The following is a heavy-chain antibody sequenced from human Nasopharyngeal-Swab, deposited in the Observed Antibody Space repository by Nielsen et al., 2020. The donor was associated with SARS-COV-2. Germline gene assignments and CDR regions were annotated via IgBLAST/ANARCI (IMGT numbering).Heavy chain of an antibody. CDR1: GFTFSSYG. V-gene: IGHV3-30*18. CDR3: AKEGIAVAAGSWFDP. Sequence: GGSLRLSCAASGFTFSSYGIHWVRQAPGKGLEWVAVISYDGSNKYYADSVKGRFTISRDNAKNTLYLQMNSLRAEDTAVYYCAKEGIAVAAGSWFDPWGQGTLVTVSS. CDR2: ISYDGSNK. J-gene: IGHJ5*02. D-gene: IGHD6-19*01.